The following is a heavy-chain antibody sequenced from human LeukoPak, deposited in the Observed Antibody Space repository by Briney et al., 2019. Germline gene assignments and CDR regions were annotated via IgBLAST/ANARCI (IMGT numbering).Heavy chain of an antibody. Sequence: SPSETLSLTCAVYGGSFGGYYWSWIRQPPGKGLEWIGEINHSGSTNYNPSLKSRVTISVDTSKNQFSLKLSSVTAADTAVYYCARGGYFDYWGQGTLVTVSS. V-gene: IGHV4-34*01. CDR3: ARGGYFDY. CDR2: INHSGST. CDR1: GGSFGGYY. J-gene: IGHJ4*02.